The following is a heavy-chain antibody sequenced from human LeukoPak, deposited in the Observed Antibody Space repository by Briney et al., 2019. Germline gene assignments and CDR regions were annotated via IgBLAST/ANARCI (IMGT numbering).Heavy chain of an antibody. Sequence: SCKASGYTFSIYSMNWVRQAPGKGLEWVSSIGGTSSSLYYAESVKGRFTISRDNARNSLYLQMNSLRAEDTAVYYCAKEAGQDYGALDAFDVWGQGTMVTVSS. CDR1: GYTFSIYS. CDR2: IGGTSSSL. D-gene: IGHD4-17*01. V-gene: IGHV3-21*01. J-gene: IGHJ3*01. CDR3: AKEAGQDYGALDAFDV.